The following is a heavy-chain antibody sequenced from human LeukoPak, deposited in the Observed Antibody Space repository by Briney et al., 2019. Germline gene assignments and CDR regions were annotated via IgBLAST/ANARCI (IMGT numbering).Heavy chain of an antibody. D-gene: IGHD3-9*01. Sequence: SETLSLTCTVSGGSISSYYWSWIRQPAGEGLEWIGRIYTSGSTNYNPSLKSRVTMSVDTSKNQFSLKLSSVTAADTAVYYCARVGGYDILTGYSKGYYYGMDVWGQGTTVTVSS. CDR2: IYTSGST. J-gene: IGHJ6*02. CDR1: GGSISSYY. V-gene: IGHV4-4*07. CDR3: ARVGGYDILTGYSKGYYYGMDV.